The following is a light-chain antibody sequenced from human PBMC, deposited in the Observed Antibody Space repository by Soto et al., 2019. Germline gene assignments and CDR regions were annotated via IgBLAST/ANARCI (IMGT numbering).Light chain of an antibody. CDR1: QGIGIT. CDR2: GAS. CDR3: QRYNDWPLT. J-gene: IGKJ4*01. Sequence: IVMTQSPATLSVSPGERVTLSCRASQGIGITLAWYQQKPGQTPRLLIYGASTRATGIPARFSGSGSGTEFTLTINSLQSEDSAVYYGQRYNDWPLTFGGGTKVEIK. V-gene: IGKV3-15*01.